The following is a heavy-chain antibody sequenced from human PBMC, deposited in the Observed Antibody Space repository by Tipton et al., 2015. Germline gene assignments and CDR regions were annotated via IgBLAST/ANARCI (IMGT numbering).Heavy chain of an antibody. J-gene: IGHJ4*02. CDR3: ASGYYTAGFDY. V-gene: IGHV3-53*01. CDR2: IYSGGRT. D-gene: IGHD3-3*01. CDR1: KFTFSNYA. Sequence: SLRLSCAAAKFTFSNYAMTWVRQAPGKGLEWVSVIYSGGRTYYADSVKGRFTISRDNSKNILYLQMNSLRVEDTAVYYCASGYYTAGFDYWGQGTLVTVSS.